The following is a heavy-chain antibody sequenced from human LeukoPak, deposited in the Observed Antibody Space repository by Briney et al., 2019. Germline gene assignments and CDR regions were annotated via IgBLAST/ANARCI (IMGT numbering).Heavy chain of an antibody. Sequence: PSETLSLTCTVSGGSISSGDYYWSWIRQPPGKGLEWIGYIYYSGSTYYNPSLKSRVTISVDTSKNQFSLKLSSVTAADTAVYYCARVHYDILTGTPGDGFDPWGQGTLVTVSS. D-gene: IGHD3-9*01. CDR1: GGSISSGDYY. CDR2: IYYSGST. J-gene: IGHJ5*02. V-gene: IGHV4-30-4*01. CDR3: ARVHYDILTGTPGDGFDP.